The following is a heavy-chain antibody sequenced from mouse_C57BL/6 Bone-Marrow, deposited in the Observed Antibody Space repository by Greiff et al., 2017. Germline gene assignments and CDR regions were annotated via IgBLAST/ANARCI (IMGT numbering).Heavy chain of an antibody. CDR1: GYTFTSYW. CDR3: ARETDDVYFDY. V-gene: IGHV1-50*01. Sequence: QVQLQQPGAELVKPGASVKLSCKASGYTFTSYWMQWVKQRPGQGLEWIGEIDPSDSYTNYNQKFKGKATLTGDTSSSTAYMQLSSLTSEDSAVYYCARETDDVYFDYWGQGTTLTVSS. D-gene: IGHD2-12*01. CDR2: IDPSDSYT. J-gene: IGHJ2*01.